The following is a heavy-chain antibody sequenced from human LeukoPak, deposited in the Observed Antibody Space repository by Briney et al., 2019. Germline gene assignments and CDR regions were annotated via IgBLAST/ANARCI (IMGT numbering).Heavy chain of an antibody. D-gene: IGHD3-10*01. CDR1: GYTFTSYY. Sequence: ASVKVSCKASGYTFTSYYMHWVRQALGQGLEWMGIINPSGGSTSYAQKFQGRVTMTRDTSTSTVYMELSSLRSEDTAVYYCARDRGFGEPRAHDAFDIWGQGTMVTVSS. CDR3: ARDRGFGEPRAHDAFDI. CDR2: INPSGGST. J-gene: IGHJ3*02. V-gene: IGHV1-46*01.